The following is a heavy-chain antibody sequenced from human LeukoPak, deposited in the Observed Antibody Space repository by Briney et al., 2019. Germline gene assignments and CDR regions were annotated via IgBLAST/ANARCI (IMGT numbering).Heavy chain of an antibody. V-gene: IGHV4-59*01. D-gene: IGHD1-26*01. Sequence: SETLSLTCAVYGGFFSGYYWSWIRQPPGKGLEWIGYIYYSGSTNYNPSLKSRVTISVDTSKNQFSLKLSSVTAADTAVYYCARVGGTNYYYYGMDVWGQGTTVTVSS. CDR2: IYYSGST. CDR1: GGFFSGYY. CDR3: ARVGGTNYYYYGMDV. J-gene: IGHJ6*02.